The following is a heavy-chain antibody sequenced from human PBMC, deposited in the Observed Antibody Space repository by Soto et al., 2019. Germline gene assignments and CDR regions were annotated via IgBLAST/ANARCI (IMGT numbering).Heavy chain of an antibody. V-gene: IGHV1-18*01. CDR2: ISVYSGNT. D-gene: IGHD3-22*01. CDR1: GYTFNSYG. J-gene: IGHJ4*02. CDR3: ARDPRPYYYDSSGSPIDY. Sequence: ASVKVSCKASGYTFNSYGISWVRQAPGQGLEWMGWISVYSGNTNYAQKVEGRVTLTADTATSTAYMELRSLRTDDTAVYYCARDPRPYYYDSSGSPIDYWGPGTLVTVSS.